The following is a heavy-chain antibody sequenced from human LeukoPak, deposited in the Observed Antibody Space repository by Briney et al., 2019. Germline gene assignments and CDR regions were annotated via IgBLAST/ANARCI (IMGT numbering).Heavy chain of an antibody. CDR3: AREGDKLIRCYDY. CDR2: ISSSGSTI. V-gene: IGHV3-48*03. J-gene: IGHJ4*02. CDR1: GFTFSSYE. D-gene: IGHD4-17*01. Sequence: PGGSLRLSCAASGFTFSSYEMNWVRQAPGKGLEWVSYISSSGSTIYYADSVKGRFTISRDNAKNSLYLQMNSLRAEDTAVYYCAREGDKLIRCYDYWGQGTLVTVSS.